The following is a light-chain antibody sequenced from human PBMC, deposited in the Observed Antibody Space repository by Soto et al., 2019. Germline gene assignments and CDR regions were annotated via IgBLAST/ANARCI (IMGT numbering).Light chain of an antibody. CDR2: SAS. CDR1: QSVSKS. CDR3: QQYNNWPPIP. Sequence: EIVMTQSPATLSVSPGERATLSCRASQSVSKSLAWYQQKPGQAPRLLIYSASTRATGIPARFSGSGSETEFTLTISSLPSEDFAVYYCQQYNNWPPIPFGQGTRLEIK. V-gene: IGKV3-15*01. J-gene: IGKJ5*01.